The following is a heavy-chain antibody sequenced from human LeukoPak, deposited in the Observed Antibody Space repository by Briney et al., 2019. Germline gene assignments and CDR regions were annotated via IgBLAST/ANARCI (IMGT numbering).Heavy chain of an antibody. D-gene: IGHD3-10*01. J-gene: IGHJ5*02. CDR3: ARSVVDYYGSPNWFDP. CDR1: GGSTNTADYH. CDR2: IYFNGKT. Sequence: PSETLSLTCTVSGGSTNTADYHWSWIRQSPGKGLEWIGNIYFNGKTDYNPSLKSRVTISLQMSKNQFSLKLRSVTAADTAMYYCARSVVDYYGSPNWFDPWGQGALVTVSS. V-gene: IGHV4-30-4*01.